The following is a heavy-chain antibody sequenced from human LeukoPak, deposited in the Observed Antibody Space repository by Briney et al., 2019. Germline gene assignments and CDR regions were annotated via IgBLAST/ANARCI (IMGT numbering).Heavy chain of an antibody. D-gene: IGHD2-8*01. CDR2: INHSGST. CDR1: GGSISSSGYS. CDR3: ARGLRGNGDY. Sequence: PSQTLSLTCAVSGGSISSSGYSWSWIRQPPGKGLEWIGEINHSGSTNYNPSLKSRVTISVDTSKNQFSLKLSSVTAADTAVYYCARGLRGNGDYWGQGTLVTVSS. V-gene: IGHV4-30-2*01. J-gene: IGHJ4*02.